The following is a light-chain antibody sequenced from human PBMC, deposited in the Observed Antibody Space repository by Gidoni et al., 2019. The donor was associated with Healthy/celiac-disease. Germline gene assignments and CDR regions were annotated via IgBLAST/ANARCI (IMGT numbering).Light chain of an antibody. J-gene: IGKJ1*01. CDR1: QSVSSSY. V-gene: IGKV3-20*01. Sequence: EILLTQSPCPLSLSPGERATLSCRASQSVSSSYLAWYQQKPGQAPRLLIYGASSRAPGIPDRFSGSGSGTDFTLTISRMEPEDFAVYYCQQYGSSPPWTFGQGTKVEIK. CDR3: QQYGSSPPWT. CDR2: GAS.